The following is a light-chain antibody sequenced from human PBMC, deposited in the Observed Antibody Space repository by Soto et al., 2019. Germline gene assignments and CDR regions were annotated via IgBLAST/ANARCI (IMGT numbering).Light chain of an antibody. CDR1: QGINIF. Sequence: DIQLTQSPSFLSASVGDRVTITCRASQGINIFLAWFQQKPGKAPNLLISAASTLQSGVPSRFSGSGSETEFTLTITSLQPEDSGTYYCQQRNSYPRTFGQGTKVEIK. V-gene: IGKV1-9*01. J-gene: IGKJ2*01. CDR2: AAS. CDR3: QQRNSYPRT.